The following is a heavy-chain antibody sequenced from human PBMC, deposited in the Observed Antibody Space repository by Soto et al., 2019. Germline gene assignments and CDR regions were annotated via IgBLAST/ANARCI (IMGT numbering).Heavy chain of an antibody. D-gene: IGHD6-13*01. CDR3: ARDYSQDSSSWYHFDY. CDR2: ISSNGGST. V-gene: IGHV3-64*01. CDR1: GFTFSSYA. Sequence: GGSLRLSCAASGFTFSSYAMHWVRQAPGKGLEYVSAISSNGGSTYYANSVKGRFTISRDNSKNTLYLQMGSLRAEDMAVYYCARDYSQDSSSWYHFDYWGQGTLVTVSS. J-gene: IGHJ4*02.